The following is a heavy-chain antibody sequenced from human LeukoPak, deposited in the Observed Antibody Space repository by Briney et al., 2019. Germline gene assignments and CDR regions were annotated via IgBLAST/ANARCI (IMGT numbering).Heavy chain of an antibody. Sequence: SVKASCKTSGGTFNNSAISWVRQAPGQGLEWLGGIMPLFGTAGYAQKFQCRVTITKDESTRTVYLQLTSMTSADTAVYYCARDVHGDYGSGWFAPWGQGTLVSVSS. J-gene: IGHJ5*02. V-gene: IGHV1-69*05. D-gene: IGHD4-17*01. CDR1: GGTFNNSA. CDR2: IMPLFGTA. CDR3: ARDVHGDYGSGWFAP.